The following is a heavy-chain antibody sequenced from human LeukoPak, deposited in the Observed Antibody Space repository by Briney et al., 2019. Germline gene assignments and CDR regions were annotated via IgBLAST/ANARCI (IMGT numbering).Heavy chain of an antibody. CDR2: IRYDGSNK. V-gene: IGHV3-30*02. CDR1: GFTFSSYG. CDR3: AKDRVLDHAVENCFDP. D-gene: IGHD2-8*02. Sequence: GGTLRLSCAASGFTFSSYGMHWVRQAPGKGLEWVAVIRYDGSNKYYADSVKGRFTISRANSKNTLYLQMNSLRAEDTAVYYCAKDRVLDHAVENCFDPWGQGTLVTVSS. J-gene: IGHJ5*02.